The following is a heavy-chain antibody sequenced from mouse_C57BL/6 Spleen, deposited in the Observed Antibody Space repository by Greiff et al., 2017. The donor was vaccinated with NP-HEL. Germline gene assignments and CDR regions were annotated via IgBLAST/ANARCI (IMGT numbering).Heavy chain of an antibody. CDR1: GFTFSSYT. CDR3: ARQNYYGRYFDY. J-gene: IGHJ2*01. CDR2: ISGGGGNT. D-gene: IGHD1-1*01. Sequence: EVMLVESGGGLVKPGGSLKLSCAASGFTFSSYTMSWVRQTPEKRLEWVATISGGGGNTYYPDSVKGRFTISSDNAKNTLYLQMSSLRSEDTALYYCARQNYYGRYFDYWGQGTTLTVSS. V-gene: IGHV5-9*01.